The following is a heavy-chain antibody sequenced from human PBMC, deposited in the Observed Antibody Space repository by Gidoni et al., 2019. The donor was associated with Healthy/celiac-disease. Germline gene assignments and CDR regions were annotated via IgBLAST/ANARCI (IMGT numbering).Heavy chain of an antibody. Sequence: QVQLVQSGAEVKNPGASVKVSCQASGYTFTSYYMNWVRQATGQGLEWMGIINHSGGSTSYAQKFQGRVTMTRDTSTSTVYMELSSLRSEDTAVYYCALMIENYYYGMDVWGQGTTVTVSS. D-gene: IGHD3-22*01. CDR1: GYTFTSYY. CDR2: INHSGGST. V-gene: IGHV1-46*01. J-gene: IGHJ6*02. CDR3: ALMIENYYYGMDV.